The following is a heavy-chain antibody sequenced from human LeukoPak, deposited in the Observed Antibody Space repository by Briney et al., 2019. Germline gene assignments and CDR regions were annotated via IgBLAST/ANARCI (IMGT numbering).Heavy chain of an antibody. D-gene: IGHD3-22*01. CDR3: ARRFTYYYDSSGYYQIFDY. Sequence: SETLSLTCTVSGGSISSYYWSWIRQPPGKGLEWIGYINYSGSTKYNPSLKSRVTISVDTSRNQFSLEVSSVTAADTAVYYCARRFTYYYDSSGYYQIFDYWGQGTLVTVSS. CDR1: GGSISSYY. CDR2: INYSGST. J-gene: IGHJ4*02. V-gene: IGHV4-59*08.